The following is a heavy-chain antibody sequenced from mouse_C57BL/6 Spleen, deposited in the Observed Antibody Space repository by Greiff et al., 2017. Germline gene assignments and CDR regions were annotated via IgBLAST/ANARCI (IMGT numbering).Heavy chain of an antibody. J-gene: IGHJ1*03. CDR1: GFTFSDYY. D-gene: IGHD2-4*01. V-gene: IGHV5-16*01. CDR2: INYDGSST. Sequence: EVKLVESEGGLVQPGSSMKLSCTASGFTFSDYYMAWVRQVPEKGLEWVANINYDGSSTYYLDYLKCRFIISRDNAKNNLYLQMSSLKSEDTATYDCARVDYDGDWYFDVWGTGTTVTVAS. CDR3: ARVDYDGDWYFDV.